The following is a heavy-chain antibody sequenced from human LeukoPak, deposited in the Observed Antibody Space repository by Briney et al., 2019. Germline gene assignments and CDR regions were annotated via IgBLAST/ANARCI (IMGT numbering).Heavy chain of an antibody. CDR2: ISRGGDYI. V-gene: IGHV3-21*01. D-gene: IGHD6-19*01. J-gene: IGHJ6*02. CDR1: GFTFSSFT. Sequence: GGSLRLSCAASGFTFSSFTMNWVRQAPGQGRERVSCISRGGDYIYYADSVRGRFTISRDNAKKTVHLQMNSLRAEDTAVYYCAREEDSSAIRTSYGMDVWGQGTAVTVSS. CDR3: AREEDSSAIRTSYGMDV.